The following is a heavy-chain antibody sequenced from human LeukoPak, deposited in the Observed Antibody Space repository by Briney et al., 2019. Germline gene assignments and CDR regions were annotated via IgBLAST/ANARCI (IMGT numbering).Heavy chain of an antibody. CDR3: ARDRDSSGLRDFDL. CDR2: IYYSGNT. CDR1: GGSISSYY. Sequence: PSETLSDTCTVSGGSISSYYWSWIRQPPGKGLEWIGYIYYSGNTNYNSSLKSRVSISIDTSKNQFSLQLSSVTAADTAVYYCARDRDSSGLRDFDLWGRGTLVTVSA. J-gene: IGHJ2*01. D-gene: IGHD3-22*01. V-gene: IGHV4-59*01.